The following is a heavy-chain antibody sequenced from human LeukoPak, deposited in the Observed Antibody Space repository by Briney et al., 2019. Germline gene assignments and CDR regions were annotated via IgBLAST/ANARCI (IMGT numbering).Heavy chain of an antibody. V-gene: IGHV1-18*01. J-gene: IGHJ4*02. CDR3: ARVGARWLVPNYFDY. Sequence: ASVKVSCKASGGTFSSYAISWVRQAPGQRLEWMGWINAGNGNTNYAQKLQGRVTMTTDTSTSTAYMELRSLRSDDTAVYYCARVGARWLVPNYFDYWGQGTLVTVSS. CDR1: GGTFSSYA. D-gene: IGHD6-19*01. CDR2: INAGNGNT.